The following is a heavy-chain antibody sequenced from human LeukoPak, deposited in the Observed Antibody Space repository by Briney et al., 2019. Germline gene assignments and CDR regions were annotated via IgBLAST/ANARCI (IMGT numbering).Heavy chain of an antibody. CDR2: IYYSGST. D-gene: IGHD2-21*02. J-gene: IGHJ5*02. CDR3: ARGLLFSWFDP. Sequence: LRLSCAASGFTFSSYWSWIRQHPGKGLEWIGYIYYSGSTYYNPSLKSRVTISVDTSKNQFSLKLSSVTAADTAVYYCARGLLFSWFDPWGQGTLVTVSS. V-gene: IGHV4-31*02. CDR1: GFTFSSY.